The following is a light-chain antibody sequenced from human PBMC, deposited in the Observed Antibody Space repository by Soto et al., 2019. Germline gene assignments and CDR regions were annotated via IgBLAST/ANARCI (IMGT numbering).Light chain of an antibody. CDR3: QAWDSSTAV. V-gene: IGLV3-1*01. CDR2: QDS. J-gene: IGLJ2*01. CDR1: KLGDKY. Sequence: ALTQPPSVSVSPGQTASITCSGDKLGDKYACWYQQKPGQSPVLVIYQDSKRPSGIPERFSGSNSGNTATLTISGTQAMDEADYYCQAWDSSTAVFGGGTKLTVL.